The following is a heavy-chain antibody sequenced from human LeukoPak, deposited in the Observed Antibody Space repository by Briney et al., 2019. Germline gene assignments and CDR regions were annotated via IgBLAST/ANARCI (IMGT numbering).Heavy chain of an antibody. CDR3: ARDSFETDIDY. CDR1: GFTFSSYW. V-gene: IGHV3-7*01. D-gene: IGHD1-14*01. J-gene: IGHJ4*02. Sequence: PGGSLRLSCAVSGFTFSSYWMSWARQAPGKGLEWVGNIKEDGSEKYYVDSVKGRFTISRDNAKNSLYLQMNSLRAEDTAVYYCARDSFETDIDYWGQGTLVTVSS. CDR2: IKEDGSEK.